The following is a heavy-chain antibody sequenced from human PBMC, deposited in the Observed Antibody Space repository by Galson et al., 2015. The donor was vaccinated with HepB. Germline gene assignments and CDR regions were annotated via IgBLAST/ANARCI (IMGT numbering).Heavy chain of an antibody. CDR1: GGTFSSYA. CDR3: ARGGDYYDSSGYGVDY. Sequence: SVKVSCKASGGTFSSYAISWVRQAPGQGLEWMGRIIPILGIANYAQKFQGRVTITADKSTSTAYMELSRLRSEDTAVYYCARGGDYYDSSGYGVDYWGQGTLVTVSS. J-gene: IGHJ4*02. CDR2: IIPILGIA. D-gene: IGHD3-22*01. V-gene: IGHV1-69*04.